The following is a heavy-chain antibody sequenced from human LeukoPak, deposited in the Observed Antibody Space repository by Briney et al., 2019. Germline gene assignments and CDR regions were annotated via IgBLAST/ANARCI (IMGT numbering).Heavy chain of an antibody. J-gene: IGHJ4*02. D-gene: IGHD3-10*01. CDR2: IKSTIDGGTT. V-gene: IGHV3-15*01. Sequence: GGSLRLSCAVSGFTFTDVRMNWVRQAPGKGLEWGGRIKSTIDGGTTDYAAPVKGRFTISRDDSKNTLYLQMNSLKTEDTAVYYCTTVYSMVRGVNYDYWGQGTLVTVSS. CDR3: TTVYSMVRGVNYDY. CDR1: GFTFTDVR.